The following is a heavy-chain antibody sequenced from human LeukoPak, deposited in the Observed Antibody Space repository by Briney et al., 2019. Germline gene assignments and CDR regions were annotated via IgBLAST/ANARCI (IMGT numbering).Heavy chain of an antibody. D-gene: IGHD6-13*01. CDR3: ARGGEGYSSSWYRLSNWFDT. V-gene: IGHV4-59*01. J-gene: IGHJ5*02. CDR1: GGSISSYY. Sequence: PSETLSLTCTVSGGSISSYYWSWIRQPPGKGLEWIGYIYYSGSTNYNPSLKSRVTISVDTSKNQFSLKLSSVTAADTAVYYCARGGEGYSSSWYRLSNWFDTWGQGTLVTVSS. CDR2: IYYSGST.